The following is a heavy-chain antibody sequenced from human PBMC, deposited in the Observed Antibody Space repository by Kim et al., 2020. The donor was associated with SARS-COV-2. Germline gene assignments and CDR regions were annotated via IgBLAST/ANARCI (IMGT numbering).Heavy chain of an antibody. CDR3: AREVAVAGEGYYFDY. CDR1: GFTFSSYA. J-gene: IGHJ4*02. D-gene: IGHD6-19*01. V-gene: IGHV3-30*04. Sequence: GGSLRLSCAASGFTFSSYAMHWVRQAPGKGLEWVAVISYDGSNKYYADSVKGRFTISRDNSKNTLYLQMNSLRAEDTAVYYCAREVAVAGEGYYFDYWGQGTLVTVSS. CDR2: ISYDGSNK.